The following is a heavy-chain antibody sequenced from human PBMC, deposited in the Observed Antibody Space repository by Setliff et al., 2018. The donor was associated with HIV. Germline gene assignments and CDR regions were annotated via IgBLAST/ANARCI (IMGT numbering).Heavy chain of an antibody. CDR1: RRSLDNYY. J-gene: IGHJ4*02. CDR2: IIYTVSRNIGRT. Sequence: LSRDCIPPRRSLDNYYGAWLRLPPGKRLESLGHIIYTVSRNIGRTTYNPSLKSRVTMSTDTSRNQFFLKLKSVTAVDTAVYYCARRGCNSWHFDSWGQGSLVTVSS. V-gene: IGHV4-59*12. D-gene: IGHD6-13*01. CDR3: ARRGCNSWHFDS.